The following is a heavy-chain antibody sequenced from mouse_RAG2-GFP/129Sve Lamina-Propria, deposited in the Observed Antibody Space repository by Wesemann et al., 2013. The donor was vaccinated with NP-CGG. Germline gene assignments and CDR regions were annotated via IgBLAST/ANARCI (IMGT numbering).Heavy chain of an antibody. D-gene: IGHD1-1*01. Sequence: QVQLQQPGAELVKPGASVKLSCKASGYTFTSYWMQWVKQRPGQGLEWIGEIDPSDSYTNYNQKFKGKATLTVDTSSSTAYMQLSSLTSEDSAVYYCAREDYYGSWFAYWGQGDSGSLSLQ. V-gene: IGHV1-50*01. CDR2: IDPSDSYT. CDR1: GYTFTSYW. CDR3: AREDYYGSWFAY. J-gene: IGHJ3*01.